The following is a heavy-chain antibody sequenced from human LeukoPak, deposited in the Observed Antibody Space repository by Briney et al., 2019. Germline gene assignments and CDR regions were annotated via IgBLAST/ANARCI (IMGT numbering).Heavy chain of an antibody. CDR1: GGSISSSSDY. D-gene: IGHD6-19*01. CDR2: IYYSGST. Sequence: PSETLSLTCTVSGGSISSSSDYWGWIRQPPGKGLEWIGCIYYSGSTYYNPSLKSRVTISVDTSKNQFSLRLNSVTAPDTAVYYCARHKAYGSDWYHYFDYWGQGTLVTVSS. V-gene: IGHV4-39*01. CDR3: ARHKAYGSDWYHYFDY. J-gene: IGHJ4*02.